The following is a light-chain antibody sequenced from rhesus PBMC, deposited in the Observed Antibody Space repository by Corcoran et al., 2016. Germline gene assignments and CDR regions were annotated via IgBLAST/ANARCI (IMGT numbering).Light chain of an antibody. CDR2: TAS. CDR1: ENVNNY. V-gene: IGKV1-74*01. CDR3: QHTYGNPPWT. Sequence: DIQMTQSPSSLSASVGDRVTITCRASENVNNYLNWYQQKPGKAPKLLIYTASALQSGVPSRFSGSGYGTDYTFTNSSLQPEDVATYYCQHTYGNPPWTFGQGTRVEIK. J-gene: IGKJ1*01.